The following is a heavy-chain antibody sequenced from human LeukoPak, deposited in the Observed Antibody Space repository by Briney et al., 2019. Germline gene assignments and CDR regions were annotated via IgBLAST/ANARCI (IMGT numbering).Heavy chain of an antibody. V-gene: IGHV4-38-2*02. D-gene: IGHD1-26*01. J-gene: IGHJ5*02. CDR1: GYSISSGYY. CDR3: ARTPPRNKRRNTREDWFDP. Sequence: PSETLSLTCTVSGYSISSGYYWGWIRQPPGKGLEWIGSIYHSGSTYYNPSLKSRVTISVDTSKNQFSLKLSSVTAADTAVYYCARTPPRNKRRNTREDWFDPWGQGTLVTVSS. CDR2: IYHSGST.